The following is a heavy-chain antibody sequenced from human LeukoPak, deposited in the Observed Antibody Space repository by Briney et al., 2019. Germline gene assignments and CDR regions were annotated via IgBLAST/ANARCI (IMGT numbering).Heavy chain of an antibody. J-gene: IGHJ3*02. Sequence: GGSLRVSCVAFGFTFSTYTMTWVRQAPGKGLEWVSVISASGDITYYADSVKGRFTISRDNSKNTLYLQMNSLRAEDTAVYYCAKATPYDAFDIWGQGTMVTVSS. V-gene: IGHV3-23*01. CDR3: AKATPYDAFDI. CDR2: ISASGDIT. CDR1: GFTFSTYT.